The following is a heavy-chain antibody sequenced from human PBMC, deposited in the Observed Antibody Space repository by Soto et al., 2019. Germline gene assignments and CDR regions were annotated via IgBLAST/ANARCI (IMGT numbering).Heavy chain of an antibody. Sequence: SETLSLTCAVSGYSISSGYYWGWIRQPPGKGLEWIGSIYHSGSTYYNPSLKSRVTISVDTSKNQFSLKLSSVTASDTAVYYCARGIAARVNYYGMDVWGQGTTVTVSS. D-gene: IGHD6-25*01. CDR1: GYSISSGYY. CDR3: ARGIAARVNYYGMDV. J-gene: IGHJ6*02. V-gene: IGHV4-38-2*01. CDR2: IYHSGST.